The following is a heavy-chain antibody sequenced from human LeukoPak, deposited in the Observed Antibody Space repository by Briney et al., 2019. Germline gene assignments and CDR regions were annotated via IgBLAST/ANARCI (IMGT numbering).Heavy chain of an antibody. V-gene: IGHV4-61*02. D-gene: IGHD4-23*01. CDR3: ARSSRERWWFDP. CDR1: GGSISSGSYY. J-gene: IGHJ5*02. CDR2: IYTSGST. Sequence: SETLSLTCTVSGGSISSGSYYWSWMRQPAGKGLEGIGRIYTSGSTNYNPSLKSRVTISVDTSKNQFSLKLSSVTAADTAVYYCARSSRERWWFDPWGQGTLVTVSS.